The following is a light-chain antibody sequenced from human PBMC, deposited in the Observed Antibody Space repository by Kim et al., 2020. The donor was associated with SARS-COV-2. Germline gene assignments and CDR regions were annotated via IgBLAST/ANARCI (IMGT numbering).Light chain of an antibody. V-gene: IGKV1-9*01. CDR1: QGISRY. Sequence: IQLTQSPSSRSASVGDRVTIACRASQGISRYLACYQQKPGKAPKLLSYAASTLQSGVPSRFSGSGSGTEFTLTISNLQPVDFATYDSLQRNSYPLTSGGGAKM. J-gene: IGKJ4*01. CDR2: AAS. CDR3: LQRNSYPLT.